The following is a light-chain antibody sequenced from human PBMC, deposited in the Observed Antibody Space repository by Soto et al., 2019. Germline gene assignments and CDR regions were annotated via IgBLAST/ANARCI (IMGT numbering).Light chain of an antibody. CDR1: QGISNW. V-gene: IGKV1-12*01. Sequence: DIQMTQSPSSVSASVGDRVTITCRASQGISNWLAWYQQKAGQAPKLLIYAASGLHSGVPSRFSGSGSGTDFTLTISSLQPEDFATYFCQQSDSFPHTFVRGTKLEI. J-gene: IGKJ2*01. CDR2: AAS. CDR3: QQSDSFPHT.